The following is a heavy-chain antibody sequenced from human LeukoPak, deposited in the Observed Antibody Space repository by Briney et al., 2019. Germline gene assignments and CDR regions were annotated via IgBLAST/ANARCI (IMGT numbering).Heavy chain of an antibody. CDR2: INHSGST. V-gene: IGHV4-34*01. Sequence: SETLSLTCAVYGGSFSGYYWSWIRQPPGKGLEWIGEINHSGSTNYNPSLKSRVTISVDTSKNQFPLKLSSVTAADTAVYYCASLPYGGNSFDYWGQGTLVTVSS. D-gene: IGHD4-17*01. J-gene: IGHJ4*02. CDR1: GGSFSGYY. CDR3: ASLPYGGNSFDY.